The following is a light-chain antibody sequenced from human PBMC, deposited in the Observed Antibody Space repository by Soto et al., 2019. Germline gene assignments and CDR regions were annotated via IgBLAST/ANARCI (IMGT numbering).Light chain of an antibody. Sequence: DIQMTQSPSSLSASVGYRVTITCRARQSISSYLNRYQQKPGKDTKLLIYAASSLQSGVPSRFSGSGSGTDFTLTISSLQPEDFATYYCQQSYSPRTFGGGTKVEIK. CDR3: QQSYSPRT. CDR2: AAS. V-gene: IGKV1-39*01. CDR1: QSISSY. J-gene: IGKJ4*01.